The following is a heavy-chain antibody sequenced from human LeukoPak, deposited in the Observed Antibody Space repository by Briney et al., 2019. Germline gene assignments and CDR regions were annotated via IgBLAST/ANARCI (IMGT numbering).Heavy chain of an antibody. CDR1: GYNFASYW. CDR2: IYPGDSDT. Sequence: GESLKISCKDYGYNFASYWIGWVRQMPRKGLEWMGIIYPGDSDTRYSPSFQGQVTISADKSISTAYLQWTGLKASDTAMYYCARHETGSYLRPPGDYWGQGTLVTVSS. J-gene: IGHJ4*02. D-gene: IGHD1-26*01. V-gene: IGHV5-51*01. CDR3: ARHETGSYLRPPGDY.